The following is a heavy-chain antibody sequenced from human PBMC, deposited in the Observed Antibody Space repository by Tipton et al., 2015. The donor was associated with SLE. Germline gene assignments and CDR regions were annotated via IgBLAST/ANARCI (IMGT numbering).Heavy chain of an antibody. J-gene: IGHJ3*02. D-gene: IGHD3-22*01. CDR3: ARDTYFFDSRGYWVDAFDI. CDR2: ISGYNGNT. V-gene: IGHV1-18*01. Sequence: QLVQSGAEVKKPGSAVKVSCKASGYSFSSYAISWVRQAPGQGLEWMGWISGYNGNTSYAQKFKGRVSVTTDTSTSTAYMDLRSLTSEDTAVYYCARDTYFFDSRGYWVDAFDIWGQGTMVIVSA. CDR1: GYSFSSYA.